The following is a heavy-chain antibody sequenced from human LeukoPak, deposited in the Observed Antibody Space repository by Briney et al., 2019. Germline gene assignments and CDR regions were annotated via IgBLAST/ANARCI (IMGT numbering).Heavy chain of an antibody. Sequence: GGSLRLSCAASAFTFSDYYMNWIRQAPGKGLEWVSYISSSSSTIYYADSVKGRFTISRDNAKNSLYLQMNSLRAEDTAVYYCARGSTYYDSSGQVPFDYWGQGTLVTVSS. CDR3: ARGSTYYDSSGQVPFDY. V-gene: IGHV3-11*04. CDR1: AFTFSDYY. D-gene: IGHD3-22*01. J-gene: IGHJ4*02. CDR2: ISSSSSTI.